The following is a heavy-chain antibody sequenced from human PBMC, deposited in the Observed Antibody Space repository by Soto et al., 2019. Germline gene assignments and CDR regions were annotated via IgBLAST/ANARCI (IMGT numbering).Heavy chain of an antibody. CDR1: GFIFGDTA. Sequence: EVQLVQSGGGLVKPGGSLGLSCAASGFIFGDTAMNWVRQAPGQGLEWVGRLRSKSDGGTTDLATAVRVRFTISRDAATNTLHLQLDSLKLEDTAVYYYIAGRITAGAKPFDYWGQGTLVTVSS. CDR2: LRSKSDGGTT. D-gene: IGHD6-13*01. V-gene: IGHV3-15*07. J-gene: IGHJ4*01. CDR3: IAGRITAGAKPFDY.